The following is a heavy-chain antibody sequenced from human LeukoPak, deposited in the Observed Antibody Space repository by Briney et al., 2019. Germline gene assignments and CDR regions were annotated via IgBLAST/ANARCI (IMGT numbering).Heavy chain of an antibody. CDR3: ARDRVTYYYGSGSYLFDY. D-gene: IGHD3-10*01. V-gene: IGHV3-66*01. Sequence: PGGSLRLSCAASGLTVSSNCMSWVRQAPGKGLEWVSVIYSGGSTYYADSVKGRFTISRDNSKNTLYLQMNSLRDEDTAVYYCARDRVTYYYGSGSYLFDYWGQGTLVTVSS. CDR1: GLTVSSNC. J-gene: IGHJ4*02. CDR2: IYSGGST.